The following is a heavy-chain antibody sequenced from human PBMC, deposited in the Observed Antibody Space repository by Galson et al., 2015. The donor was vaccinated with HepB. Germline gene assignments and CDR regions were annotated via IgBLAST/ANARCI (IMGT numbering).Heavy chain of an antibody. V-gene: IGHV1-69-2*01. CDR3: ATAKRGGTTVKGMVQNYYYYMDV. Sequence: SGAEVKKPGASVKVSCKVSGYTFTDYYMHWVQQAPGKGLEWMGLVDPEDGETIYAEKFQGRVTITADTSTDTAYMELSSLRSEDTAVYYCATAKRGGTTVKGMVQNYYYYMDVWGKGTTVTVSS. CDR2: VDPEDGET. D-gene: IGHD4-11*01. J-gene: IGHJ6*03. CDR1: GYTFTDYY.